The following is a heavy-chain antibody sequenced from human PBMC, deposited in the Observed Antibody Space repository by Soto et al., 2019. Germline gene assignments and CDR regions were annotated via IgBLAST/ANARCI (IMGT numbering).Heavy chain of an antibody. CDR2: ISYDGSNK. Sequence: GGSLRLSCAASGFTFSSYGMHWVRQAPGKGLEWVAVISYDGSNKYYADSVKGRFTISRDNSKNTLYLQMNSLRAEDTAVYYCANHPHLGRGGSEYYSDYWRQGTLVTVSP. CDR1: GFTFSSYG. V-gene: IGHV3-30*18. J-gene: IGHJ4*02. D-gene: IGHD2-15*01. CDR3: ANHPHLGRGGSEYYSDY.